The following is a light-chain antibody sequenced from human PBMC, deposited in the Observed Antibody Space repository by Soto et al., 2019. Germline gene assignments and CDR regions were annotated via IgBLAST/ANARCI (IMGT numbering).Light chain of an antibody. J-gene: IGKJ4*01. CDR2: DAS. Sequence: DIQMTQSPSSLSASVGDIVTITCQASQDISNYLNWYQQKPGKAPKLLIYDASNLETGVPSRFSGSGSGTDFTFTISSLQPEEIATYYCQQYDNLPLTFGGGTKVEIK. CDR1: QDISNY. V-gene: IGKV1-33*01. CDR3: QQYDNLPLT.